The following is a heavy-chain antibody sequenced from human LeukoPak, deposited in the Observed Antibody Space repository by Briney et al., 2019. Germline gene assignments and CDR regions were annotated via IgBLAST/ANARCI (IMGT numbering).Heavy chain of an antibody. Sequence: GGSLRLSCAASGFTFSSYWMHWVRQAPGKGLVWVSRINSDGSSTSYADSVKGRFTISRDNAKNTLYLQMNSLRAEDTAVYYCARTEIVEEAFDIWGQGTMVTVSS. D-gene: IGHD3-22*01. CDR2: INSDGSST. J-gene: IGHJ3*02. CDR1: GFTFSSYW. V-gene: IGHV3-74*01. CDR3: ARTEIVEEAFDI.